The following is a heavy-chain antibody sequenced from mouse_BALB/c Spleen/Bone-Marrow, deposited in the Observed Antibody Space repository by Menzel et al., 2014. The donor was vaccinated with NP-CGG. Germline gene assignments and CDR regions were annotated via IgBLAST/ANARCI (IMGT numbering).Heavy chain of an antibody. J-gene: IGHJ2*01. CDR3: ARRDY. Sequence: EVNVVESGGGLVQPGGSRKLSCAASGFTFSRFGMHWVRQAPEKGLEWVAYISSGSSSIYYSDTVRGRFTISRDNPMDTLFLQMTSLRSEDTAMYYCARRDYWGQGTILTVSS. CDR1: GFTFSRFG. CDR2: ISSGSSSI. V-gene: IGHV5-17*02.